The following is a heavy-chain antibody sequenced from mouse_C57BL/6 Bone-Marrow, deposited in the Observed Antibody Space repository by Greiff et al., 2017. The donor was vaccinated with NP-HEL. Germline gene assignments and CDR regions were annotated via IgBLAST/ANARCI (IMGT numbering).Heavy chain of an antibody. Sequence: EVQLQQSGPELVKPGASVKISCKASGYTFTDYYMNWVKQSHGKSLEWIGDINPNNGGTSYNQKFKGKATLTVDKSSSTAYMELRSLTSEDSAVYYCARPQHGYYVGVDYWGQGTTLTVSS. CDR1: GYTFTDYY. CDR2: INPNNGGT. CDR3: ARPQHGYYVGVDY. J-gene: IGHJ2*01. D-gene: IGHD2-3*01. V-gene: IGHV1-26*01.